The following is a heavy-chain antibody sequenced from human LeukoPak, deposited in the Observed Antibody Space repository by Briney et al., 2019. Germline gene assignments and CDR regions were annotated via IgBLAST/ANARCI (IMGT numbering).Heavy chain of an antibody. D-gene: IGHD1-26*01. CDR1: GFTFDTYA. CDR2: ISANGANT. J-gene: IGHJ4*02. Sequence: GGSLRLSCAVSGFTFDTYAMSWVRQAPGKGLEWVSSISANGANTYYADPVKGRFTISRDNSKSTLHLQLNSLGAEDTAVYYCWDFRGGYWGQGTLVTVSS. CDR3: WDFRGGY. V-gene: IGHV3-23*01.